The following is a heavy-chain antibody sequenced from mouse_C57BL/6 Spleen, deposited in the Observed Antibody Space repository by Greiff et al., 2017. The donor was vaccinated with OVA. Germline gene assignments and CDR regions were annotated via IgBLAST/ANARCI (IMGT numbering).Heavy chain of an antibody. J-gene: IGHJ2*01. V-gene: IGHV1-69*01. Sequence: VQLQQPGAELVMPGASVKLSCKASGYTFTSYWMHWVKQRPGQGLEWIGEIDPSDSYTNYNQKFKGKSTLTVDKSSSTAYLQLSSLTSEDSASFYGAMLNTTVTYYFDYWGQGTTLTVSS. CDR2: IDPSDSYT. CDR1: GYTFTSYW. CDR3: AMLNTTVTYYFDY. D-gene: IGHD2-12*01.